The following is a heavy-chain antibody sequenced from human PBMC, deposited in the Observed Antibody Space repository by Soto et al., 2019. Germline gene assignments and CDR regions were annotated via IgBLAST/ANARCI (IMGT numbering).Heavy chain of an antibody. V-gene: IGHV3-23*01. CDR2: IAGTGGNT. Sequence: ESLCLSCTASGFPLSTYYMTWVRQAPGKGLEWVSAIAGTGGNTYYVDSVKGRFTSSRDKSKNMLYLQMNSLRGEDTAVYYCARIRGYWYGLDVWGQGTTVTV. CDR1: GFPLSTYY. D-gene: IGHD3-3*01. J-gene: IGHJ6*02. CDR3: ARIRGYWYGLDV.